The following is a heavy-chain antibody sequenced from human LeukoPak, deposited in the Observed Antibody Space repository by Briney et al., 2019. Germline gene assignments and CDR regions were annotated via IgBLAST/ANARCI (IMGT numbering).Heavy chain of an antibody. CDR1: GGSFSGYY. V-gene: IGHV4-34*01. D-gene: IGHD3-9*01. CDR3: ARDPDILTGYYHHFDY. J-gene: IGHJ4*02. CDR2: INHSGST. Sequence: SETLSLTCAVYGGSFSGYYWSWIRQPPGKVLEWIGEINHSGSTNYNPSLKSRVTISVDTSKNQFSLKLSSVTAADTAVYYCARDPDILTGYYHHFDYWGQGTLVTVSS.